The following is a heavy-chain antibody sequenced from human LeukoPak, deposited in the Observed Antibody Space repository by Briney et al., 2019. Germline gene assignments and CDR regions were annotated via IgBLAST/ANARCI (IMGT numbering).Heavy chain of an antibody. D-gene: IGHD6-13*01. CDR3: ARDRFGVAAAGSWYFDL. CDR2: ISDSGGDT. V-gene: IGHV3-23*01. J-gene: IGHJ2*01. CDR1: GFTFSSYA. Sequence: GGSLRLSCAASGFTFSSYAMGWVRQAPGKGLEWVSAISDSGGDTYYADSVKGRFTISKDNSKNTLYLQMNSLRAEDTAVYYCARDRFGVAAAGSWYFDLWGRGTLVTVSS.